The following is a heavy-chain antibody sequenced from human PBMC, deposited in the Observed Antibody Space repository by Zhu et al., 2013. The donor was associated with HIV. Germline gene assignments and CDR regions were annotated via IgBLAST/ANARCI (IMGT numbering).Heavy chain of an antibody. CDR2: IIPMFGTA. J-gene: IGHJ4*02. Sequence: QVVLVQSGADVKAPGASVRVSCKASGYTFIDYYIHWVRQAPGQGLECMGGIIPMFGTANYAQKFQGRVTMTTDTSTSTAYMELSSLTSEDTAVYYCARGHWEFPLLHEYWGQGTLVTVSS. V-gene: IGHV1-69*06. CDR3: ARGHWEFPLLHEY. CDR1: GYTFIDYY. D-gene: IGHD7-27*01.